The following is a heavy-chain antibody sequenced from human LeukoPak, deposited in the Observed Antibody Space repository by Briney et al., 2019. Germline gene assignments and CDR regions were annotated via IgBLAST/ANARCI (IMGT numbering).Heavy chain of an antibody. CDR3: ARDHRYCSSTSCVRGRLGY. CDR2: ISAYNGNT. V-gene: IGHV1-18*01. D-gene: IGHD2-2*01. J-gene: IGHJ4*02. CDR1: GYTFTSYG. Sequence: ASVKVSCKASGYTFTSYGISWVRQAPGQGLEWMGWISAYNGNTNYAQKLQGRVTMTTDTSTSTAYMELRSLRSDDTAVYYCARDHRYCSSTSCVRGRLGYWGQGTLFTVSS.